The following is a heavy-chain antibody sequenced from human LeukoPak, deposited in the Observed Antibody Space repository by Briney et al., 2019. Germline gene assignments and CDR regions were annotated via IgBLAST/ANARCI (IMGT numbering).Heavy chain of an antibody. V-gene: IGHV3-21*01. D-gene: IGHD5-12*01. Sequence: GGSLRLSCAASGFTFSSYSMNWVRQAPGKGLEWVSSISSSSSYIYYADSVKGRFTISRDNAKNSLYLQMNSLRAEGTAVYYCAREGIYSGYDPYYFDYWGQGTLVTVSS. CDR3: AREGIYSGYDPYYFDY. J-gene: IGHJ4*02. CDR2: ISSSSSYI. CDR1: GFTFSSYS.